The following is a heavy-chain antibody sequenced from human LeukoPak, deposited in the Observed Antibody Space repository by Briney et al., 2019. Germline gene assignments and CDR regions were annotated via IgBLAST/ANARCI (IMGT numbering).Heavy chain of an antibody. CDR3: ARGPNSKYFDY. CDR1: GFTFSSYG. V-gene: IGHV3-33*01. J-gene: IGHJ4*02. CDR2: IWYDGSNK. Sequence: GGSLRLSCAASGFTFSSYGMHWVRQAPGKGLEWVAVIWYDGSNKYYADSVKGRFTISRDNSKNTLYLQMNSLRAEDTAVYYCARGPNSKYFDYWGQGTLVTVSS.